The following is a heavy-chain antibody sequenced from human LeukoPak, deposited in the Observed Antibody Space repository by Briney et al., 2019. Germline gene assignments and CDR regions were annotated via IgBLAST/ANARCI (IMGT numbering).Heavy chain of an antibody. J-gene: IGHJ4*02. CDR3: AKDVGRDGYNFEVDY. Sequence: GRSLRLSCAASGFTFDDYAMHWVRQAPGKGLEWVSGISWNSGSIGYADSVKGRFTISRDNAKNSLYLQMNSLRAEDTALYYCAKDVGRDGYNFEVDYWGQGTLVTVPS. CDR1: GFTFDDYA. V-gene: IGHV3-9*01. CDR2: ISWNSGSI. D-gene: IGHD5-24*01.